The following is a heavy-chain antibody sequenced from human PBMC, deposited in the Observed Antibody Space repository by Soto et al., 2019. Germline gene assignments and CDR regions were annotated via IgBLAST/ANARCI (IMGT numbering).Heavy chain of an antibody. CDR3: ARVRGYSYGSGDY. V-gene: IGHV4-34*01. J-gene: IGHJ4*02. Sequence: QVQLQQWGAGLLKPSETLSLTCAVYGGSFSGYYWSWIRQPPGKGLEWIGEINHSGSTNYNPSLKSRVTISVDTSKNQFSLKLSSVTAADTAVYYCARVRGYSYGSGDYWGQGTLVTVSS. D-gene: IGHD5-18*01. CDR2: INHSGST. CDR1: GGSFSGYY.